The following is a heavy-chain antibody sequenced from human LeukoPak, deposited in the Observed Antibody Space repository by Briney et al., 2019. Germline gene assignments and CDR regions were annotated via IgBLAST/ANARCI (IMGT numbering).Heavy chain of an antibody. CDR2: ISAYNGNT. CDR1: GYTFTSYG. J-gene: IGHJ4*02. CDR3: ARVPGYYYDSSGYFFFDY. Sequence: GASVKVSCKASGYTFTSYGISWVRQAPGQGLEWMGWISAYNGNTNYAQKLQGRVTMTTDTSTSTAYMELRSLRSDDTAVYYCARVPGYYYDSSGYFFFDYWGQGTLVTVSS. D-gene: IGHD3-22*01. V-gene: IGHV1-18*01.